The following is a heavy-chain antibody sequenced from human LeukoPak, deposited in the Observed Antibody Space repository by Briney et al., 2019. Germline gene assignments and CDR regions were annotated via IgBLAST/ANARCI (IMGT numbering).Heavy chain of an antibody. J-gene: IGHJ4*02. CDR3: ARDQLAPYYDFWSGYYRGDYFDY. D-gene: IGHD3-3*01. CDR1: GYTFTGYY. V-gene: IGHV1-18*04. Sequence: ASVKVSCKASGYTFTGYYMHWVRQAPGQGLEWMGWISAYNGNTNYAQKLQGRVTMTTDTSTSTAYMELRSLRSDDTAVYYCARDQLAPYYDFWSGYYRGDYFDYWGQGTLVTVSS. CDR2: ISAYNGNT.